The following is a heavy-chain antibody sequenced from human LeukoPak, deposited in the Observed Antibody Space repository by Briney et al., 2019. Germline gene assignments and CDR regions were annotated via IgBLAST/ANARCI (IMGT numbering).Heavy chain of an antibody. CDR1: GFTFSSYG. V-gene: IGHV3-30*18. D-gene: IGHD3-16*01. CDR2: ISYDGSNK. J-gene: IGHJ4*02. Sequence: GGSLRLSCAASGFTFSSYGMHWVRQAPGKGLEWVAVISYDGSNKYYADSVKGRFTISRDNSKNTLYLQMNSLRAEDTAVYYCAKDMGESNIDYWGQGTLVTVSS. CDR3: AKDMGESNIDY.